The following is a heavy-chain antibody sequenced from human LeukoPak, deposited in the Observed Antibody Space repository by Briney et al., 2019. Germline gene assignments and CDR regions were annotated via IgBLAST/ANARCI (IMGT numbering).Heavy chain of an antibody. V-gene: IGHV4-39*01. CDR3: ASFLDTVDAFDI. CDR2: IYYSGST. CDR1: GGSISSSSYY. J-gene: IGHJ3*02. Sequence: SETLSLTCTDSGGSISSSSYYWGWIRQPPGKGLEWIGSIYYSGSTYYNPSLKSRVTISVDTSKNQFSLKLSSVTAADTAVYYCASFLDTVDAFDIWGQGTMVTVSS. D-gene: IGHD5-18*01.